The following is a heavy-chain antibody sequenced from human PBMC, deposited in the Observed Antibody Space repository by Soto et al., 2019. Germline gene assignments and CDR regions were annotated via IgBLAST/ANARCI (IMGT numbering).Heavy chain of an antibody. V-gene: IGHV4-31*03. CDR1: GNSIATGAYY. CDR3: XXXXGRSTTPLXXXDI. Sequence: QVQLQESGPGLVKPSQTLSLTCTVSGNSIATGAYYWSWIRQHPGKGLEWLGYISYSGTTYYNPSLKSRXXXXXXXSKNQXSLXXXXXXXXXXXXXXXXXXGRSTTPLXXXDIWGPXTXVXXXX. D-gene: IGHD2-2*01. CDR2: ISYSGTT. J-gene: IGHJ3*02.